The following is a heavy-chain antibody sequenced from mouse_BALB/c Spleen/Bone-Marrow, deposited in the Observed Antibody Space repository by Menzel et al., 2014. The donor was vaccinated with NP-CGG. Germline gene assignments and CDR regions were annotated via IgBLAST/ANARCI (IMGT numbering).Heavy chain of an antibody. CDR3: ASYYYGSSSFAY. D-gene: IGHD1-1*01. Sequence: EVQLQQSGAELVKPGASVKLSCTASGFNIKDTYMPWVKQRPEQGLEWIGRIDPANGNTKYDPKSQGKATITADTSSNTAYLQLSSLTSEDTAVYYCASYYYGSSSFAYWGQGTMVTVSA. V-gene: IGHV14-3*02. CDR2: IDPANGNT. J-gene: IGHJ3*01. CDR1: GFNIKDTY.